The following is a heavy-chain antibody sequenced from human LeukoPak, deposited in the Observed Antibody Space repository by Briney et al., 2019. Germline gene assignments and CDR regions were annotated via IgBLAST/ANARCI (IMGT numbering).Heavy chain of an antibody. CDR3: ARDPCSSPSCYRSDDY. J-gene: IGHJ4*02. Sequence: ASVKVSCKASGYTFTGYYMEWVRQAPGQGPEWMGWMNPNSGGTNYAQKFQGRVTMTRDTSISTAYMELSRLRSDDTAVYYCARDPCSSPSCYRSDDYWGQGTLVTVSS. D-gene: IGHD2-2*01. CDR1: GYTFTGYY. V-gene: IGHV1-2*02. CDR2: MNPNSGGT.